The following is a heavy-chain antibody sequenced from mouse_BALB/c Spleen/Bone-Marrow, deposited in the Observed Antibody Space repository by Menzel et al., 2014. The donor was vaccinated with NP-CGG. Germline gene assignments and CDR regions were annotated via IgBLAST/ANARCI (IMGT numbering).Heavy chain of an antibody. V-gene: IGHV1-9*01. Sequence: VHLVESGAELMKPGASVKISCKATGYTFSSYWIEWVKQRPGHGLEWIGEFLPGSGGTNYNEKFKGKATFTADTSSNTAYMQLSSLTSEDSAVYYCARDYYDYDVGFAYWGQGTLVSVSA. CDR1: GYTFSSYW. CDR3: ARDYYDYDVGFAY. J-gene: IGHJ3*01. CDR2: FLPGSGGT. D-gene: IGHD2-4*01.